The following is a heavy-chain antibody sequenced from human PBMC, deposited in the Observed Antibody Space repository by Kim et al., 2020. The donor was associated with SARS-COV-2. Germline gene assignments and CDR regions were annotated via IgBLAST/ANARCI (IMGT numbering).Heavy chain of an antibody. CDR3: ARGGARTRGIWDY. Sequence: SETLSLTCTVSGGSISSYYWSWIRQPPGKGLEWIGYIYYSGSTNYNPSLKSRVTISVDTSKNQFSLKLSSVTAADTAVYYCARGGARTRGIWDYWGQGTLVTVSS. CDR1: GGSISSYY. CDR2: IYYSGST. J-gene: IGHJ4*02. D-gene: IGHD1-26*01. V-gene: IGHV4-59*01.